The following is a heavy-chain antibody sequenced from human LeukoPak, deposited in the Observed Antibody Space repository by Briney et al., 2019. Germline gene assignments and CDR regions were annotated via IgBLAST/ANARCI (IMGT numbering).Heavy chain of an antibody. CDR3: TRVGYIDEGIDY. V-gene: IGHV3-21*06. J-gene: IGHJ4*02. CDR1: GFTFSSYS. CDR2: ISSSSGYM. D-gene: IGHD5-24*01. Sequence: GGSLRLSCAASGFTFSSYSMNWVRQAPGKGLQWVSSISSSSGYMYYADSVKGRFTISRDNAKNSLYLQMNSLRAEDTAIYYCTRVGYIDEGIDYWGQGTLVTVSS.